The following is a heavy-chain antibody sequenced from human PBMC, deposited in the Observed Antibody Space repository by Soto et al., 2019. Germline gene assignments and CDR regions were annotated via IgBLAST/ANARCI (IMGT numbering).Heavy chain of an antibody. CDR2: IYYSGST. CDR3: AGGVGAGGWYDS. V-gene: IGHV4-30-4*01. CDR1: GGSISSGDYY. Sequence: QVQLQESGPGLVKPSQTLSLTCTVSGGSISSGDYYWSWIRQPPGKGLEWIGYIYYSGSTYYNPSSLSRATISAETTNNQYSPRLICATAAEEAVYYCAGGVGAGGWYDSWGQGTLVTVSS. D-gene: IGHD2-8*01. J-gene: IGHJ4*02.